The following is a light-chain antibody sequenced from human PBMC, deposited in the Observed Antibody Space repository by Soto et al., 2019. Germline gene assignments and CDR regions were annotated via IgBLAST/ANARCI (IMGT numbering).Light chain of an antibody. CDR3: QQYNNYGSWT. J-gene: IGKJ1*01. V-gene: IGKV1-5*03. CDR1: QSISAG. Sequence: DIQMTQSPSTLSASVGDRVTITCRASQSISAGLAWYQQKPGKAPKLLIYKASSLESGVPSRFSGSGSATEFTLTISSLQPDDFATYYCQQYNNYGSWTFGQGTKGEIK. CDR2: KAS.